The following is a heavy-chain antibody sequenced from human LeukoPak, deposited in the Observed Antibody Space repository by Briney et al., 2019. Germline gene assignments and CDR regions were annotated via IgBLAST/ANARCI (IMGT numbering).Heavy chain of an antibody. CDR2: ISGSGSGT. Sequence: GGSLRLSCAASGFTFSDYAMGWVRQAPGKGLEWVSGISGSGSGTYYADSVKGRFTISRDNSKNTLHLQMNSLRAEDTAVYYCAKDTSYSSGSYYMDVWGKGTTVTVSS. D-gene: IGHD6-25*01. CDR1: GFTFSDYA. J-gene: IGHJ6*03. V-gene: IGHV3-23*01. CDR3: AKDTSYSSGSYYMDV.